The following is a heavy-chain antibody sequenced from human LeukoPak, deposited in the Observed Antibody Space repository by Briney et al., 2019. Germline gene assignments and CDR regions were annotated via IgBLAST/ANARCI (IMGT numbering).Heavy chain of an antibody. Sequence: GGSLRLSCAASGFTFSNAWMSWVRQAPGEGLEWVGHIKSKTDGGTTDYAAPVKGRFTISRDDSKNTLYLQMNSLRAEDTAVYYCARDWSGSYPYYYYGMDVWGQGTTVTVSS. V-gene: IGHV3-15*01. CDR3: ARDWSGSYPYYYYGMDV. CDR2: IKSKTDGGTT. D-gene: IGHD3-10*01. CDR1: GFTFSNAW. J-gene: IGHJ6*02.